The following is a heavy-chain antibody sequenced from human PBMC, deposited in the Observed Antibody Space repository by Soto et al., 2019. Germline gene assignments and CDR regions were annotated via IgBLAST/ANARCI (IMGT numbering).Heavy chain of an antibody. CDR3: ARDLRAPPTVTTDWYFDL. Sequence: QVQLVQSGAEVKKPGSSVKVSCKASGGTFSSYTISWVRQAPGQGLEWMGRIIPILGIANYAQKFQGRVTITADKSPSTAYMELSSLRSEDTAVYYCARDLRAPPTVTTDWYFDLWGRGTLVTVSS. CDR2: IIPILGIA. V-gene: IGHV1-69*08. J-gene: IGHJ2*01. D-gene: IGHD4-17*01. CDR1: GGTFSSYT.